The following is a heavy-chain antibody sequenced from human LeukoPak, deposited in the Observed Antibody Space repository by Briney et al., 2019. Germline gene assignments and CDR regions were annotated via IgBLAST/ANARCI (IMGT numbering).Heavy chain of an antibody. CDR1: GGSFSGYY. V-gene: IGHV4-34*01. Sequence: SETLSLTCAVYGGSFSGYYWSWIRQPPGKGLEWIGEINHSGSTNYNPSLKSRVTISVDTSKNQFSLKLSSVTAADTAVYYCARKYPDHWFDPWGQGTLVTVSS. CDR2: INHSGST. J-gene: IGHJ5*02. CDR3: ARKYPDHWFDP. D-gene: IGHD6-6*01.